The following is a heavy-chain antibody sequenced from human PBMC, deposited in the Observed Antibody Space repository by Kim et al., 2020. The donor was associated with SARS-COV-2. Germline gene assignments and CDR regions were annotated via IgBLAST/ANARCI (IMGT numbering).Heavy chain of an antibody. D-gene: IGHD5-18*01. CDR2: ISSSGSTI. V-gene: IGHV3-11*01. J-gene: IGHJ6*02. CDR3: ARDSDTAMVPEYYYYYGMDV. Sequence: GGSLRLSCAASGFTFSDYYMSWIRQAPGKGLEWVSYISSSGSTIYYADSVKGRFTISRDNAKNSLYLQMNSLRAEDTAVYYCARDSDTAMVPEYYYYYGMDVWGQGTTVTVSS. CDR1: GFTFSDYY.